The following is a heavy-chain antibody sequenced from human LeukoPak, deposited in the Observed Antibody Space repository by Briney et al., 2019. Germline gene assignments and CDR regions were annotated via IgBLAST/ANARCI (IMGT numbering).Heavy chain of an antibody. D-gene: IGHD2-15*01. CDR2: INHSGST. V-gene: IGHV4-34*01. J-gene: IGHJ6*03. CDR1: GGSFSGYY. CDR3: ARIRLGYCSGGSCYSFGGYYYYMDV. Sequence: SETLSLTCAVYGGSFSGYYWSWIRQPPGKGLEWIGEINHSGSTNYNPSLKSRVTISVDTSKNQFSLKLSSVTAADTAVYYCARIRLGYCSGGSCYSFGGYYYYMDVGGKGTTVTVSS.